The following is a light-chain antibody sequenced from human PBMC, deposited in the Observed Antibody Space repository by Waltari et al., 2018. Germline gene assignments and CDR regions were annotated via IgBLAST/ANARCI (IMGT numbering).Light chain of an antibody. Sequence: DLQLTQSPSSLPASEGARVTITCRASNYVRNNLAWDQQNPGQPPKVVIHKASRLESGVPSRFSGSGFRTEFTLTVSSLQPGDFATYYCQQYDSLPVTFGGGTKVEIK. CDR2: KAS. V-gene: IGKV1-5*03. J-gene: IGKJ4*01. CDR1: NYVRNN. CDR3: QQYDSLPVT.